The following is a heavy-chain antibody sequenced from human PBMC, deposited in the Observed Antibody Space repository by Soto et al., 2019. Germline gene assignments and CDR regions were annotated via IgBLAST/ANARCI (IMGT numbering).Heavy chain of an antibody. CDR2: INIGNGDT. D-gene: IGHD2-2*01. V-gene: IGHV1-3*04. CDR1: GYTFTTYA. CDR3: ARELHITVVSRGLDV. J-gene: IGHJ6*02. Sequence: QVQLVQSGAEVKKPGASVKVSCKASGYTFTTYALHWVRQAPGQRLEWMGWINIGNGDTKYSQKFQGRVTVTRDTSASTAYMDLSGLRSEDTGVYYCARELHITVVSRGLDVWGQGTTVTVSS.